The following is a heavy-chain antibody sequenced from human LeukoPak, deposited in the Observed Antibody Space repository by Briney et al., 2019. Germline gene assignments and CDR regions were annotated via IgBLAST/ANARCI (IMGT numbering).Heavy chain of an antibody. V-gene: IGHV3-7*01. CDR3: VRGDIVATPDW. CDR2: IKHDGSEK. J-gene: IGHJ4*02. CDR1: GFTFSSCW. D-gene: IGHD5-12*01. Sequence: GGSLRLTCAASGFTFSSCWMSWARQAPGKGLEWVANIKHDGSEKYYVDSVKGRFTISRDNTKNSLYLQMSSLRAEDSAIYYCVRGDIVATPDWWGQGTLVTVS.